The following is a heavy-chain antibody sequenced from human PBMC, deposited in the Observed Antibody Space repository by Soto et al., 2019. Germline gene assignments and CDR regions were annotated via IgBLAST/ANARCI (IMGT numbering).Heavy chain of an antibody. CDR1: GGSIRSYY. V-gene: IGHV4-59*08. CDR2: IYYSGST. Sequence: SETLSLTCTVSGGSIRSYYWSWIRQPPGKGLECIGYIYYSGSTNYNPSLKSRVTISVDTSKNQFSLKLSSVTAADTAIYYCARNYGDYVDYWGQGTLVTV. J-gene: IGHJ4*02. CDR3: ARNYGDYVDY. D-gene: IGHD4-17*01.